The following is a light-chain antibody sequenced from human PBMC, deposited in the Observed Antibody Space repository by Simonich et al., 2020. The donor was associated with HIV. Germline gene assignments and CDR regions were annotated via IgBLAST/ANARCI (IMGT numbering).Light chain of an antibody. V-gene: IGKV4-1*01. J-gene: IGKJ4*01. CDR3: QQHYSAPFT. Sequence: DIVVTPSPDSLAVSLGERATINCKSSQSVLYSSNNKNYLAWYQQKPGQPPKLLIYWASTRESGVPDRFSGSGSGTDFTLTISSLQAEDVAVYYCQQHYSAPFTFGGGTKVEIK. CDR1: QSVLYSSNNKNY. CDR2: WAS.